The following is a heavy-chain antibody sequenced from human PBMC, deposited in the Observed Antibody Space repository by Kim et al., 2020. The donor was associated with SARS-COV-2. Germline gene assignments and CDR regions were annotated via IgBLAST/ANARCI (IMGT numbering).Heavy chain of an antibody. V-gene: IGHV3-66*01. Sequence: GGSLRLSCAASGFTVSSNYMSWVRQAPGKGLEWVSVIYSGGSTYYADSVKGRFTISRDNSKNTLYLQMNSLRAEDTAVYYCARDSSGYCTNGVCYTGVDAFDIWGQGTMVTVSS. CDR2: IYSGGST. CDR1: GFTVSSNY. J-gene: IGHJ3*02. CDR3: ARDSSGYCTNGVCYTGVDAFDI. D-gene: IGHD2-8*01.